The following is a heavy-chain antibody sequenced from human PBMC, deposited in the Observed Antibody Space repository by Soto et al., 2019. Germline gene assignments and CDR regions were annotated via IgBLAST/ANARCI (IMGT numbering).Heavy chain of an antibody. D-gene: IGHD1-7*01. V-gene: IGHV3-48*02. CDR2: ISSSSSTI. CDR1: GFTFSSYS. J-gene: IGHJ6*01. CDR3: ARELELSPYYYGMDV. Sequence: PGGSLRLSCAASGFTFSSYSMNWVRQAPGKGLEWVSYISSSSSTIYYADSVKGRFTISRDNAKNSLYLQMNSLRDEDTAVYYCARELELSPYYYGMDVWGQGTTVTVSS.